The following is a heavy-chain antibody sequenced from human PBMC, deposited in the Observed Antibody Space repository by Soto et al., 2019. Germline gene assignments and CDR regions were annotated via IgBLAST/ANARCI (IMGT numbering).Heavy chain of an antibody. D-gene: IGHD5-12*01. CDR2: VWYDGTNT. Sequence: QVRLVESGGGVVQPGRSLRLSCAASGFTFRNFGFHWVRQAPGKGLEWVALVWYDGTNTYYAESLKGRVSISRDNSKNTLHLAMKSLRGEDTAGDSWARDGDIEGGPRRKNYAMDVWGQGTTVTVSS. J-gene: IGHJ6*02. CDR3: ARDGDIEGGPRRKNYAMDV. V-gene: IGHV3-33*08. CDR1: GFTFRNFG.